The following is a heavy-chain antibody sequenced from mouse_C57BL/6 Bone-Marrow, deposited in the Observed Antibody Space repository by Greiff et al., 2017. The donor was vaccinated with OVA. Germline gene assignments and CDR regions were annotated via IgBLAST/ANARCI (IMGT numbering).Heavy chain of an antibody. CDR3: ARGGYYAMDY. CDR2: ISNLAYSI. Sequence: VQLKESGGGLVQPGGSLKLSCAASGFTFSDYGMAWVRQAPRKGPEWVAFISNLAYSIYYADTVTGRFTISRENAKNTLYLEMSSLRSEDTAMYYCARGGYYAMDYWGQGTSVTVSS. V-gene: IGHV5-15*01. J-gene: IGHJ4*01. CDR1: GFTFSDYG.